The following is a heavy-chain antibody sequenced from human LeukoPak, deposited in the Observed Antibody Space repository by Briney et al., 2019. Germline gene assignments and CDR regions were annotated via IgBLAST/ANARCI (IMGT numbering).Heavy chain of an antibody. V-gene: IGHV1-2*06. D-gene: IGHD3-10*01. CDR3: ARDGANKVRGVHYFYMDV. CDR2: INPNSGGS. J-gene: IGHJ6*03. Sequence: ASVKVSCQPSGYTFTRYYIHWVRRAPGQGLEWVGRINPNSGGSDDAQRFEGRATMTRDTSISTAYMELSRLRSDDTAVYYCARDGANKVRGVHYFYMDVWGKGTTVTVSS. CDR1: GYTFTRYY.